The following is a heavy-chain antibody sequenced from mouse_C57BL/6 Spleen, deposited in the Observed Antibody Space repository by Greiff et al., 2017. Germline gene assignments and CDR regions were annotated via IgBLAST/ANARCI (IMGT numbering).Heavy chain of an antibody. Sequence: EVKVVESGPGLAKPSQPLSLTCSVTGYSITSDYWNWIRKFPGNKLEYMGYISYSGSTYYNPSLKSRISITRDTSKNQYYLQLNSVTTEDTATYYCARGDYGSSYYFDYWGQGTTLTVSS. V-gene: IGHV3-8*01. D-gene: IGHD1-1*01. CDR3: ARGDYGSSYYFDY. J-gene: IGHJ2*01. CDR2: ISYSGST. CDR1: GYSITSDY.